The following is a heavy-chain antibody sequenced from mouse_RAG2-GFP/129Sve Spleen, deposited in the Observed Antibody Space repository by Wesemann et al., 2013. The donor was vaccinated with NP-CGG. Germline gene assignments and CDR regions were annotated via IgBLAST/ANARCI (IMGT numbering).Heavy chain of an antibody. D-gene: IGHD2-1*01. Sequence: QVQLQQSGAELAKPGASVKMSCKASGYTFTSYWMHWVKQRPGQGLEWIGYINPSTGYTEYNQKFKDKATLTADKSSSTAYMQLSSLTSEDSAVYYCANGNYGAWFAYWGQGTLVTVSA. CDR2: INPSTGYT. J-gene: IGHJ3*01. V-gene: IGHV1-7*01. CDR1: GYTFTSYW. CDR3: ANGNYGAWFAY.